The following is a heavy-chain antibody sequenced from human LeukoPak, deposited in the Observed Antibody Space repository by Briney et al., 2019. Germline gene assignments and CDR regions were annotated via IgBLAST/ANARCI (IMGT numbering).Heavy chain of an antibody. J-gene: IGHJ6*03. CDR2: IYTSGST. V-gene: IGHV4-4*07. Sequence: PSETLSLTCPVSGGSISSYYWSWIRQPAGKGLEWIGRIYTSGSTNYNPSLKSRVTMSVDTSKNQFSLKLSSVTAADTAVYYCARDDSGTYYYGSGSYDYYMDVWGKGTTVTVSS. CDR1: GGSISSYY. D-gene: IGHD3-10*01. CDR3: ARDDSGTYYYGSGSYDYYMDV.